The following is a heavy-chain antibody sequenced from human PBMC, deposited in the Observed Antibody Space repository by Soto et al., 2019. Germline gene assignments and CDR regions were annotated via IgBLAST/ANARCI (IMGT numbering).Heavy chain of an antibody. V-gene: IGHV4-30-2*01. CDR2: IYHSGST. D-gene: IGHD2-2*01. CDR3: ARENEVVPEGYFDY. CDR1: GGSIRSGVYS. Sequence: PSETLSLTCAVSGGSIRSGVYSWSWIRQPPGKGLEWIGYIYHSGSTYYNPSLKSRVTISVDRSKNQFSLKLSSVTAADTAVYYCARENEVVPEGYFDYLGQGTLDSV. J-gene: IGHJ4*02.